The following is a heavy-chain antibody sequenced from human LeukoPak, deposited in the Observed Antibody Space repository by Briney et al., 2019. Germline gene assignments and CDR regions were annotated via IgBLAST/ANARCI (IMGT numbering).Heavy chain of an antibody. CDR2: IKQDGSEK. V-gene: IGHV3-7*03. D-gene: IGHD5-18*01. Sequence: RRSLRLSCAASGFTFSSYWMSWVRQAPGKGLEWVANIKQDGSEKYYVDSVKGRFTISRDNAKNSLYLQMNSLRAEDTAVYYCARGRNSYGLPWDYWGQGTLVTVSS. CDR1: GFTFSSYW. J-gene: IGHJ4*02. CDR3: ARGRNSYGLPWDY.